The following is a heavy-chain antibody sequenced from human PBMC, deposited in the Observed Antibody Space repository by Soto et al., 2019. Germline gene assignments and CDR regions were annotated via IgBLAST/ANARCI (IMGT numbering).Heavy chain of an antibody. V-gene: IGHV4-34*01. D-gene: IGHD2-2*01. CDR3: ARGISMIVEVQRDAPDKYYFDS. Sequence: SETLSLTCAVYGGSFSGYYRSWIRQPPGKGLEWIGEINHSGSTNCNPSLKSRVTISVDTSKNQFSLKLSSVTAADMAVYYCARGISMIVEVQRDAPDKYYFDSWGQGTRVTVSS. CDR2: INHSGST. CDR1: GGSFSGYY. J-gene: IGHJ4*02.